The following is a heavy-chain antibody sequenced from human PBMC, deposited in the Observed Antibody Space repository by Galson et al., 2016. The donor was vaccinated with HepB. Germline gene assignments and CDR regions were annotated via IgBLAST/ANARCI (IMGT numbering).Heavy chain of an antibody. CDR2: ISAHNGDT. D-gene: IGHD3-9*01. V-gene: IGHV1-18*01. CDR1: GYPFSSYG. Sequence: SVKVSCKASGYPFSSYGISWVRQAPGQGLEWMGWISAHNGDTKYAQSLQGRVTMTADTSTNTAYLELRSLRSDDTALYFRARLAESYDILTGYYTEGYFDYWGQGTLVTVSS. CDR3: ARLAESYDILTGYYTEGYFDY. J-gene: IGHJ4*02.